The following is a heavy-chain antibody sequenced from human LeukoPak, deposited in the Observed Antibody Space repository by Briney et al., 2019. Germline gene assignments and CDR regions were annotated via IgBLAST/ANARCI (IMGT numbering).Heavy chain of an antibody. D-gene: IGHD2-15*01. V-gene: IGHV3-23*01. Sequence: GGSLRLSCAASGFTFSNYAMSWVRQAPGKGLEWFSGITDSGGDTYYADSVKGRFTIFRDNSKNTLDLQMSSLRAEDTAVYYCAKGSASSRPYYFDYWGQGALVTVSS. CDR1: GFTFSNYA. CDR3: AKGSASSRPYYFDY. J-gene: IGHJ4*02. CDR2: ITDSGGDT.